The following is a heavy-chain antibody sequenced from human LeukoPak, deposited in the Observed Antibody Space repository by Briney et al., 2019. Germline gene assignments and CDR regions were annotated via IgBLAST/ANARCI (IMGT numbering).Heavy chain of an antibody. CDR2: IYYSGST. Sequence: PSETLSLTCTVSGGSISSYYWSWIRQPPGKGLEWIGYIYYSGSTNYNPSLKSRVTISVDTSKNQFSLKLSSVTAADTAVYYCARMGSSSWSPQQCNWFDPWGQGTLVTVSS. V-gene: IGHV4-59*01. CDR1: GGSISSYY. J-gene: IGHJ5*02. CDR3: ARMGSSSWSPQQCNWFDP. D-gene: IGHD6-13*01.